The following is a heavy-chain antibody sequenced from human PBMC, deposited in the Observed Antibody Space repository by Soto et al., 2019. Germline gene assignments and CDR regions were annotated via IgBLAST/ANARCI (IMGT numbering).Heavy chain of an antibody. V-gene: IGHV1-2*02. CDR1: GYTFTAFY. D-gene: IGHD3-9*01. J-gene: IGHJ5*02. Sequence: ASVKVSCKASGYTFTAFYMNWVRQAPGQGLEWMGWVNPNTGVTKYAQKFQGRVTMTRDTSIDTAYMELSGLTSDDTAVYYCTTLRLDPWGQGTLVTVSS. CDR3: TTLRLDP. CDR2: VNPNTGVT.